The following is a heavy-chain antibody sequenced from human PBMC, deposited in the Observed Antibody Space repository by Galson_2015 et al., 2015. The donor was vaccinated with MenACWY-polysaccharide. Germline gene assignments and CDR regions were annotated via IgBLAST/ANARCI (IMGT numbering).Heavy chain of an antibody. J-gene: IGHJ5*02. CDR2: INEDGSEE. Sequence: SLRLSCAAPGFTFSNYWMSWVRQAPGKGLEWVANINEDGSEENYVDSAKGRFTISRDNAKNSVYLQVNSLRAEDTAVYYCARDRCSSTSCYVGFDPWGQGTLVTVSS. CDR3: ARDRCSSTSCYVGFDP. D-gene: IGHD2-2*01. CDR1: GFTFSNYW. V-gene: IGHV3-7*03.